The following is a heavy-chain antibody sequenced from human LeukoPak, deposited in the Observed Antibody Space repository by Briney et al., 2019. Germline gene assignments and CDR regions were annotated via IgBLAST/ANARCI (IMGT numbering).Heavy chain of an antibody. V-gene: IGHV1-69*13. D-gene: IGHD3-16*02. CDR3: ASPYYDYVWGSYRSPFDAFDI. Sequence: SVKVSCKASGGTFSSYAISWVRQAPGQGLEWMGGIIPIFGTANYAQKFQGRVTITADESTSTAYMELSSLRSEDTAVYYCASPYYDYVWGSYRSPFDAFDIWGQGTMVTVSS. CDR2: IIPIFGTA. J-gene: IGHJ3*02. CDR1: GGTFSSYA.